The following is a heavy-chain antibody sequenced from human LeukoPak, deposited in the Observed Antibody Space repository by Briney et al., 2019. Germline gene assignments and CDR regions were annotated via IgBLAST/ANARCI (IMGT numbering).Heavy chain of an antibody. Sequence: GGSLRLSCSASGFSLSRFGMHWVRQAPGKGLEWVAVMSYDGLFKNYPDSVKGRFTISRDNSKNIVYLQMNSLEPEDTAVYYCAKDFKEVTGDNYFDYWGQGTLVTVSS. D-gene: IGHD3-9*01. V-gene: IGHV3-30*18. CDR3: AKDFKEVTGDNYFDY. CDR2: MSYDGLFK. J-gene: IGHJ4*02. CDR1: GFSLSRFG.